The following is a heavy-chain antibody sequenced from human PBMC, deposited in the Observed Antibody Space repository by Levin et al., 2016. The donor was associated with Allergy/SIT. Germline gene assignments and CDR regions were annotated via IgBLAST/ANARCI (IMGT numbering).Heavy chain of an antibody. CDR2: IKQDGSEK. J-gene: IGHJ6*03. Sequence: GESLKISCAASGFTFSSYWMSWVRQAPGKGLEWVANIKQDGSEKYYVDSVKGRFTISRDNAKNSLYLQMNSLRAEDTAVYYCASYGDYDYYYYMDVWGKGTTVTVSS. D-gene: IGHD4-17*01. V-gene: IGHV3-7*03. CDR1: GFTFSSYW. CDR3: ASYGDYDYYYYMDV.